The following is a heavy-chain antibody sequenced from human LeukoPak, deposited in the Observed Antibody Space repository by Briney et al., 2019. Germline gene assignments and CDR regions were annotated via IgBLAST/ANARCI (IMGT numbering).Heavy chain of an antibody. D-gene: IGHD6-25*01. CDR3: ARGIEAGVDY. CDR1: GYTFTNYD. J-gene: IGHJ4*02. Sequence: ASVKVSCKTSGYTFTNYDINRVRQATGQGLEWLGWMSPGSGYTGYAQKFQGRVTMTRDISITTAYVELSSLRSEDTAVYYCARGIEAGVDYWGQGTLVTVPS. CDR2: MSPGSGYT. V-gene: IGHV1-8*02.